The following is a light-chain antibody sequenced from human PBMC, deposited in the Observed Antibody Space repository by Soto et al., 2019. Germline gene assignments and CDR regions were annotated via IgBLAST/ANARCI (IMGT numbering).Light chain of an antibody. J-gene: IGKJ4*01. Sequence: IVLTHSPGTLSLSPWERATLSCRASQSVSSSYLAWYQQKRGQAPRLLIYGASTRATGIPARFSGSGSGTEFTLTISSLEPEDFAVYYCQQRSNWPLNFGGGTKVDIK. V-gene: IGKV3D-20*02. CDR2: GAS. CDR3: QQRSNWPLN. CDR1: QSVSSSY.